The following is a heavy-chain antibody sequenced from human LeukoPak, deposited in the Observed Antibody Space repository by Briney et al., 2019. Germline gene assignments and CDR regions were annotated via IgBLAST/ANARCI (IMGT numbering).Heavy chain of an antibody. D-gene: IGHD3-16*01. V-gene: IGHV1-69*04. CDR3: AMDEGILGSHF. Sequence: GSSVKVSCKTSGGTFSSYGIVWVRQAPGQGLEWLGRIIPVFNIAHYARKFQGRVSITADKSTTSAYMELTSLTSEDTAVYFWAMDEGILGSHFWGQGTLVTVSS. J-gene: IGHJ4*02. CDR2: IIPVFNIA. CDR1: GGTFSSYG.